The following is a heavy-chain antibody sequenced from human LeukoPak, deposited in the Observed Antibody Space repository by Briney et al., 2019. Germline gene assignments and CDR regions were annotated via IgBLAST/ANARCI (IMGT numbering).Heavy chain of an antibody. D-gene: IGHD6-6*01. Sequence: SSETLSLTCTVSGGSISSYYWSWIRQPPGKGLEWIGYIYHSGSTYYNPSLKSRVTISVDRSKNQFSLKLSSVTAADTAVYYCARDRRVAARQPSDAFDIWGQGTMVTVSS. CDR2: IYHSGST. J-gene: IGHJ3*02. V-gene: IGHV4-59*12. CDR3: ARDRRVAARQPSDAFDI. CDR1: GGSISSYY.